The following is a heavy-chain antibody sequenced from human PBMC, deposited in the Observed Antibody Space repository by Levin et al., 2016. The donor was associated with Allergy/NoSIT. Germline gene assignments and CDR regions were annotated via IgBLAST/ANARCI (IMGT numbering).Heavy chain of an antibody. V-gene: IGHV3-23*01. CDR2: ITDSGGST. D-gene: IGHD2-2*01. Sequence: VRQAPGKGLEWVSTITDSGGSTYYADSVKGRFTISRDNSKNTLYLQMNSLRAEDSAVYYCAKSWRCYGITWYYFDYWGQGTLVTVSS. CDR3: AKSWRCYGITWYYFDY. J-gene: IGHJ4*02.